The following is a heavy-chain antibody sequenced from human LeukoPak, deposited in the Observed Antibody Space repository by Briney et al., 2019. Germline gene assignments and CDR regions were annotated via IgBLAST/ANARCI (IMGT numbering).Heavy chain of an antibody. D-gene: IGHD6-6*01. CDR3: AKAGGGSSSGVDY. CDR2: IRGSGDTT. V-gene: IGHV3-23*01. J-gene: IGHJ4*02. Sequence: GGSLRLSCAASGVTLSKYGLSWVRHTPGKGLEWVSAIRGSGDTTFYADSVKGRFTISRDNSENTLYLQMNSLRAEDTAVYYCAKAGGGSSSGVDYWGQGTLVTVSS. CDR1: GVTLSKYG.